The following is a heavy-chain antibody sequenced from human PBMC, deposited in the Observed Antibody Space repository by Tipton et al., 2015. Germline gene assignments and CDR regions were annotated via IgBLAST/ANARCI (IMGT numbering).Heavy chain of an antibody. CDR1: GGSISSGGYY. CDR2: IYYSGST. CDR3: ARGGNNWFDP. Sequence: TLSLTCTVSGGSISSGGYYWSWIRQHPGKGLEWIGYIYYSGSTYYNPSLMSRVTMSVDTSKNQFSLKLTSVNAADTAVYYCARGGNNWFDPWGQGTLVTVSS. V-gene: IGHV4-31*03. D-gene: IGHD2-15*01. J-gene: IGHJ5*02.